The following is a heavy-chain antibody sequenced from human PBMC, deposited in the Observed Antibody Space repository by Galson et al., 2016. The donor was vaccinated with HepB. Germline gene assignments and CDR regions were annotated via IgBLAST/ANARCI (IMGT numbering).Heavy chain of an antibody. Sequence: SLRLSCAASGFTFSRYGMHWVRQAPGKGLEWLAVIWFDGSNKYHADSVKGRFTISRDNSKNTVYLQMQSLRAEDTAVYSCASIFYDFWSGLGYWGRGTLVTVSS. D-gene: IGHD3-3*01. CDR2: IWFDGSNK. J-gene: IGHJ4*02. CDR1: GFTFSRYG. V-gene: IGHV3-33*01. CDR3: ASIFYDFWSGLGY.